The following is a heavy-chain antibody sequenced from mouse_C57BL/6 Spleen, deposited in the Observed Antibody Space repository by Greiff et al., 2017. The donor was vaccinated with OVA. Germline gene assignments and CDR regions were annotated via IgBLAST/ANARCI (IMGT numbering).Heavy chain of an antibody. CDR3: AKGGGNYPWFAY. D-gene: IGHD2-1*01. J-gene: IGHJ3*01. CDR2: IYPGGGDT. V-gene: IGHV1-82*01. Sequence: QVQLKESGPELVKPGASVKISCKASGYAFSSSWMNWVKQRPGKGLEWIGRIYPGGGDTNYNGKFKGKATLTADKSYSTAYMQLSSLTSEDSAVYFCAKGGGNYPWFAYWGQGTLVTVSA. CDR1: GYAFSSSW.